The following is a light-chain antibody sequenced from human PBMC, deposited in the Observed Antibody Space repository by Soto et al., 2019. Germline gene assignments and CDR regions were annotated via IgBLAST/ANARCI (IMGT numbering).Light chain of an antibody. J-gene: IGLJ1*01. Sequence: QSVLTQPPSASGTPGQRVTISCSGSTSNIGHNYVCWYQQLPGSTPKLLIQRSDQRPSGVPDRFSGSKSDTSASLTIGGLRSEDEADYYCASWDDSLSGFVFGPGTKVTVL. CDR1: TSNIGHNY. V-gene: IGLV1-47*01. CDR3: ASWDDSLSGFV. CDR2: RSD.